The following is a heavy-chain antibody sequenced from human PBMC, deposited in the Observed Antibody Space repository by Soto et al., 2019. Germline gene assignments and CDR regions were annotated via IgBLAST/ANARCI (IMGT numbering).Heavy chain of an antibody. V-gene: IGHV3-33*01. CDR2: IWYDGSNK. D-gene: IGHD3-10*01. J-gene: IGHJ4*02. CDR1: GFTFSSYG. Sequence: GGSLRLSCAASGFTFSSYGMHWVRQAPGKGLEWVAVIWYDGSNKYYADSVKGRFTISRDNSKNTLYLQMNSLRAEDTAVYYCARELDYYGSGSYLYWGQGTLVTVSS. CDR3: ARELDYYGSGSYLY.